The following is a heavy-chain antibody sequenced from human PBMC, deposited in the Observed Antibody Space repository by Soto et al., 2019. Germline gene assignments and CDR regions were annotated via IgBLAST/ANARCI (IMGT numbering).Heavy chain of an antibody. V-gene: IGHV2-26*01. CDR1: GLSLSNGRLG. CDR2: IFSNDDK. D-gene: IGHD2-2*01. J-gene: IGHJ5*02. CDR3: ALIKDCSRTDCYLASFDP. Sequence: GSGPRCEPTETLTLTCTVSGLSLSNGRLGVSWIRQPPGKALEWLAHIFSNDDKSYSTSLRSRLTISKDTSRSQVVLTMTNMDPMDSATYYCALIKDCSRTDCYLASFDPWGQGTLVTVSS.